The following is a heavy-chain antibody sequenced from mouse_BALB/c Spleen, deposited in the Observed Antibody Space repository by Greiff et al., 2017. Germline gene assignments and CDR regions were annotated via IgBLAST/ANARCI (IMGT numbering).Heavy chain of an antibody. CDR3: ARSTMITTAFDY. J-gene: IGHJ2*01. CDR1: GYAFSSSW. D-gene: IGHD2-4*01. V-gene: IGHV1-82*01. Sequence: QVQLQQSGPELVKPGASVKISCKASGYAFSSSWMNWVKQRPGQGLEWIGRIYPGDGDTNYNGKFKGKATLTADKSSSTAYMQLSSLTSDDSAVYFCARSTMITTAFDYWGQGTTLTVSS. CDR2: IYPGDGDT.